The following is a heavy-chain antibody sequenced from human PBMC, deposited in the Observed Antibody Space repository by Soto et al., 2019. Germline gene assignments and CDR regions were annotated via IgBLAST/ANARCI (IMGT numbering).Heavy chain of an antibody. D-gene: IGHD4-17*01. Sequence: EVQLVESGGGLVKPGGSLRLSCAASGFTFSNAWMSWVRQAPGKGLEWVGRIKSKTDGGTTDYAAPVKGRFTISREDSKNTLYLQMNSLKTEHTAVYYGTGRHGDYLYYCNYGMDVWGQGTTVTVSS. CDR3: TGRHGDYLYYCNYGMDV. CDR1: GFTFSNAW. CDR2: IKSKTDGGTT. J-gene: IGHJ6*02. V-gene: IGHV3-15*01.